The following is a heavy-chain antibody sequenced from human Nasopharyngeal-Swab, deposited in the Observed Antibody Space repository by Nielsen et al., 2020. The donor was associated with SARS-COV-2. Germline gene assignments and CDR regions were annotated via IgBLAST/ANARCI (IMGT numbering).Heavy chain of an antibody. V-gene: IGHV3-30*18. CDR3: AKDWVGATMFYYGMDV. J-gene: IGHJ6*02. D-gene: IGHD1-26*01. Sequence: SLEISCAASGFTFSSYGMHWVRQAPGKGLEWVAVISYDGSNKYYADSVKGRFTISRDNSKNTLYLQMNSLRAEDTAVYYCAKDWVGATMFYYGMDVWGQGTTVTVSS. CDR1: GFTFSSYG. CDR2: ISYDGSNK.